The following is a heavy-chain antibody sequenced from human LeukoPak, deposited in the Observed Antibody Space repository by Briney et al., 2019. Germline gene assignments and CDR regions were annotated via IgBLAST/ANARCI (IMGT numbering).Heavy chain of an antibody. Sequence: GGSLRLSCAASGFTLSSYGMHWVRQAPGKGLEWVAFIRYDGSNKYYADSVKGRFTISRDNSKNTLYLQMNSLRAEDTAVYYCAKWGQGVTYAFDYWGQGTLVTVSS. CDR3: AKWGQGVTYAFDY. CDR1: GFTLSSYG. V-gene: IGHV3-30*02. J-gene: IGHJ4*02. D-gene: IGHD2-21*02. CDR2: IRYDGSNK.